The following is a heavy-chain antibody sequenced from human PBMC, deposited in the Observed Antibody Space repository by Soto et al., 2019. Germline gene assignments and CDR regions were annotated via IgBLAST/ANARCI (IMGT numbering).Heavy chain of an antibody. J-gene: IGHJ6*02. Sequence: ASVKVSCKASGGTFSSYAISWVRQAPGQGLEWMGWINPNSGGTNYAQKFQGWVTMTRDTSISTVYMELSRLRFDDTAVYYCARMIAASGHYGMDVWGQGTTVTVSS. V-gene: IGHV1-2*04. CDR3: ARMIAASGHYGMDV. CDR2: INPNSGGT. D-gene: IGHD6-13*01. CDR1: GGTFSSYA.